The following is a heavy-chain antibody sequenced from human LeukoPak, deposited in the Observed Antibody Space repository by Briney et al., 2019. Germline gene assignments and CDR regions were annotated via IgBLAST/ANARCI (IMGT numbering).Heavy chain of an antibody. V-gene: IGHV1-69*04. Sequence: SVKVSCKASGYTFTSYDINWVRQAPGQGLEWMGRIIPILGIANYAQKFQGRVTITADKSTSTAYMELSSLRSEDTAVYYCARVDTAMVIDYWGQGTLVTVSS. CDR1: GYTFTSYD. J-gene: IGHJ4*02. D-gene: IGHD5-18*01. CDR2: IIPILGIA. CDR3: ARVDTAMVIDY.